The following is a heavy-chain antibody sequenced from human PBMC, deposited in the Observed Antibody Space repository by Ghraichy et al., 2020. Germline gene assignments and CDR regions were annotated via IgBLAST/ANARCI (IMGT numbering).Heavy chain of an antibody. V-gene: IGHV4-31*03. CDR1: GGSIGSGFYY. CDR2: IHHSGST. J-gene: IGHJ6*02. CDR3: ARASCSITSCYMSHYYGMDV. Sequence: SETLSLTCTVSGGSIGSGFYYWSWIRQHPGKGLEWMGYIHHSGSTDYNPSLESRLTMSVDTSNNQFSLKLTSVTAADTAVYYCARASCSITSCYMSHYYGMDVWGHGTTVTVSS. D-gene: IGHD2-2*02.